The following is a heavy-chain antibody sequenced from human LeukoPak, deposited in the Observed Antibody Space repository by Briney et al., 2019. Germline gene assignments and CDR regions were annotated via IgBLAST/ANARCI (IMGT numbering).Heavy chain of an antibody. CDR3: ARESRDGYTLDY. Sequence: GASVKVSCKASVYTFTSYGISWVRQAPGQGLEGMGWISAYNGNTNYAQKLQGRVTMTTDTSTSTAYMELRSLRSDDTAVYYCARESRDGYTLDYWGQGTLVTVSS. D-gene: IGHD5-24*01. CDR2: ISAYNGNT. CDR1: VYTFTSYG. V-gene: IGHV1-18*01. J-gene: IGHJ4*02.